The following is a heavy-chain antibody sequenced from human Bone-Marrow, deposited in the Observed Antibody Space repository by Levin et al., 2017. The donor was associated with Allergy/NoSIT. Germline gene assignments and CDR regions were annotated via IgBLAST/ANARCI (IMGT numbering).Heavy chain of an antibody. D-gene: IGHD5-12*01. CDR3: ARGYSGYYCDY. CDR1: AFTFSSYN. V-gene: IGHV3-30-3*01. J-gene: IGHJ4*02. Sequence: GGSLRLSCEASAFTFSSYNMHWVRQAPGKGLEWVALISFDGDNKYYADSVKGRFTISRDSSKNTLYLQMNSLRAEDTAVYYCARGYSGYYCDYWGQGTLVSVSS. CDR2: ISFDGDNK.